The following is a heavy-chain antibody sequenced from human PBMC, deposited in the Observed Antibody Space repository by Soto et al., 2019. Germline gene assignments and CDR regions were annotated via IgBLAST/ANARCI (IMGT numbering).Heavy chain of an antibody. J-gene: IGHJ6*03. CDR1: GGSFSGYY. D-gene: IGHD2-2*01. CDR3: ARGSSTKYYYMDV. CDR2: INHSGST. V-gene: IGHV4-34*01. Sequence: QVQLQQWGAGLLKPSETLSLTCAVYGGSFSGYYWSWIRQPPGKGLEWIGEINHSGSTNYNPSLKSRVPISVDTSKNQFSLKLSSVTAADTAVYYCARGSSTKYYYMDVWGKGTTVTVSS.